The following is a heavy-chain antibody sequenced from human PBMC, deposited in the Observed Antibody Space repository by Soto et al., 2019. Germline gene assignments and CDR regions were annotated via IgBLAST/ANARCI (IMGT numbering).Heavy chain of an antibody. CDR3: ARDDFVVRGVYYYYGMDV. J-gene: IGHJ6*02. CDR2: ISGYNGNT. D-gene: IGHD3-10*01. CDR1: GYTFSSYG. Sequence: QAQLVQSGAEVKKPGASVKVSCKASGYTFSSYGITWVRQAPGQGLEWMAWISGYNGNTNYAQNLQSRVTMTPDTSTNKAYMELRGLRSDDTAVYYCARDDFVVRGVYYYYGMDVWGQGTTVTVSS. V-gene: IGHV1-18*01.